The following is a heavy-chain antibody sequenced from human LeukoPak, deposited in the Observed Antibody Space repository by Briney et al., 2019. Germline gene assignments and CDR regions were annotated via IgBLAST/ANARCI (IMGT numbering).Heavy chain of an antibody. D-gene: IGHD4-4*01. CDR3: ARQDSNYFNYYGMDV. CDR2: IYPGDSDT. Sequence: GESLKISCKGSGYSFTSYWIGWVRQMPGKGLEWMGIIYPGDSDTRYSPSFQGQVTISADKSISTAYLQWSSLKASDTAMYYCARQDSNYFNYYGMDVWGQGATVTVSS. CDR1: GYSFTSYW. V-gene: IGHV5-51*01. J-gene: IGHJ6*02.